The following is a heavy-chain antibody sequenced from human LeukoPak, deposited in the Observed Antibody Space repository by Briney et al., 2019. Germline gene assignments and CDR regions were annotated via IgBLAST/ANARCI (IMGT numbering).Heavy chain of an antibody. V-gene: IGHV3-74*01. CDR3: ARVSRGYAYQLLSRGFDY. J-gene: IGHJ4*02. CDR2: VNTDGTST. D-gene: IGHD2-2*01. CDR1: GFTFSSHG. Sequence: GGSLRLSCAASGFTFSSHGMHWVRQAPGKGLVWVAHVNTDGTSTSYVDSVKGRFTISRDNAKNTLYLQMNSLRAEDTAVYYCARVSRGYAYQLLSRGFDYWGQGTLVTVSS.